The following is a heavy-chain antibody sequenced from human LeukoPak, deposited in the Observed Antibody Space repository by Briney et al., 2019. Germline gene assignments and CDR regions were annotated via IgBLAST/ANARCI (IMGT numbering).Heavy chain of an antibody. V-gene: IGHV3-23*01. Sequence: PGGSLRLSCTTSKFNFNSYGMTWVRQAPGKGLEWVSSISGSGGSTQYAASVQGRFTISRDNSKNSLYLQMNSLRAEDTAVYYCARDHDVEYYFDYWGQGTLVTVSS. CDR3: ARDHDVEYYFDY. CDR1: KFNFNSYG. J-gene: IGHJ4*02. D-gene: IGHD3-3*01. CDR2: ISGSGGST.